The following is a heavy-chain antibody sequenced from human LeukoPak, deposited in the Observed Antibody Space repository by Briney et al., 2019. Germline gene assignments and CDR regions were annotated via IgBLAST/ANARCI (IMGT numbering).Heavy chain of an antibody. V-gene: IGHV4-34*01. D-gene: IGHD2-15*01. CDR1: GGSFGGYY. CDR2: INHSGST. J-gene: IGHJ4*02. CDR3: ARVEVAAIGY. Sequence: SETLSLTCAVYGGSFGGYYWSWIRQPPGKGLEWIGEINHSGSTNYNPSLKSRVTISVDTSKNQFSLKLSSVTAADTAVYYCARVEVAAIGYWGQGTLVTVSS.